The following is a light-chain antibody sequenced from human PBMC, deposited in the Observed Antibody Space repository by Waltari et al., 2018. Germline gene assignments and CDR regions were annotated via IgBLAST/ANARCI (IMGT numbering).Light chain of an antibody. CDR2: AAS. J-gene: IGKJ1*01. Sequence: DIQMTQSPSSLSASVGDRVTITCRASQSISYYLNWYQQKPGKAPKLLIYAASSLQSGVPSRFSGSGSGTDFTLTISSLQPEDFATYYCQQSHSTPRTFGLGTKVDVK. CDR1: QSISYY. V-gene: IGKV1-39*01. CDR3: QQSHSTPRT.